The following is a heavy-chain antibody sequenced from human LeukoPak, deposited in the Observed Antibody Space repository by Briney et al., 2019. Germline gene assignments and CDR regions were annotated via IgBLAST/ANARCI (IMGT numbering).Heavy chain of an antibody. V-gene: IGHV1-69*13. CDR2: IIPIFGTA. Sequence: VASVKVSCKASGGTFSSYAISWVRQAPGQGLEWMGGIIPIFGTANYAQKFQGRVTITADESTSTAYMELSSLRSDDTAVYYCARADCSSTSCYWYRFATSGMDVWGQGTTVTVSS. D-gene: IGHD2-2*01. CDR1: GGTFSSYA. J-gene: IGHJ6*02. CDR3: ARADCSSTSCYWYRFATSGMDV.